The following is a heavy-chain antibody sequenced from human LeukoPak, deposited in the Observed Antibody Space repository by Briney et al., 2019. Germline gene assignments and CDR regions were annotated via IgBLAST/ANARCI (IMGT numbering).Heavy chain of an antibody. CDR1: GFTFSDYY. CDR3: ARDSVVVAPNRFDY. V-gene: IGHV3-11*04. CDR2: ISSSGNYI. Sequence: GGSLRLSCAASGFTFSDYYMSWIRQAPGKGLEWVSSISSSGNYIFYADSVKGRFTISRDNAKNSLYLQMNSLRAEDTAVYYCARDSVVVAPNRFDYWGQGTLVTVSS. D-gene: IGHD2-2*01. J-gene: IGHJ4*02.